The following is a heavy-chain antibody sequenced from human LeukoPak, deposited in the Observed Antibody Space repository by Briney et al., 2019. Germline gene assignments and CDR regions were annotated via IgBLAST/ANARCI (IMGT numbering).Heavy chain of an antibody. Sequence: SGTLSLTCTVSGGSISSYYWSWIRQPPGKGLEWIGYVFHSGSTTYNPSLKSRVTISVDTSKNQFSLKLTSVTAADTAVYYCARDSSGYYRIDYWGQGTLVTVPS. D-gene: IGHD3-22*01. V-gene: IGHV4-59*08. CDR2: VFHSGST. J-gene: IGHJ4*02. CDR3: ARDSSGYYRIDY. CDR1: GGSISSYY.